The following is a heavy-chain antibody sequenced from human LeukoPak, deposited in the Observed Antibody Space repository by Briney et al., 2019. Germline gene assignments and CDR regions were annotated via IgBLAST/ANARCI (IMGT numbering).Heavy chain of an antibody. CDR2: ISGSGGNT. D-gene: IGHD1-14*01. CDR3: AKPAKTDYADY. V-gene: IGHV3-23*01. J-gene: IGHJ4*02. CDR1: GFTFSSYG. Sequence: GRSMRLSCAASGFTFSSYGMNWFRQAPGKGLEWVSAISGSGGNTYYADSVKGRFTISRDNSKNTLYLQMNSLRAEDTALYYCAKPAKTDYADYWGQGTLVTVSS.